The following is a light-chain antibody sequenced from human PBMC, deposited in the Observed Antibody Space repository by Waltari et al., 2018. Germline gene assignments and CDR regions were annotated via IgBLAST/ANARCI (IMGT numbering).Light chain of an antibody. V-gene: IGLV2-23*02. CDR1: SSDVGNNNH. CDR3: LSYAATVSFG. Sequence: QPALTQPASVSGSPGQSITISCTGTSSDVGNNNHVCWYQKHPDKVPKLIIYEVSKRPSGDSDRFSGSQAGNTASLTISGLQAEDEADYYCLSYAATVSFGFGGGTKLTVL. J-gene: IGLJ2*01. CDR2: EVS.